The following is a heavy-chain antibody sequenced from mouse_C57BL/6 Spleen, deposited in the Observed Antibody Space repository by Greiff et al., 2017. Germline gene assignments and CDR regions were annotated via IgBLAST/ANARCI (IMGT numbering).Heavy chain of an antibody. CDR3: ARDPVYDGSWYFYV. Sequence: EVMLVESEGGLVQPGSSMKLSCTASGFTFSDYYMAWVSQVPEKGLEWVANINYDGSSTYYLDSLKSRFIISRDNAKNILYLQMSSLKSEDTATYDFARDPVYDGSWYFYVWGTGATVTVSS. CDR1: GFTFSDYY. CDR2: INYDGSST. V-gene: IGHV5-16*01. J-gene: IGHJ1*03. D-gene: IGHD2-3*01.